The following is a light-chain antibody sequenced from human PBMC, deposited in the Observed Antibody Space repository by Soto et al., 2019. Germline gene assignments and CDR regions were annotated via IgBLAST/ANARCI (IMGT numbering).Light chain of an antibody. CDR1: QSVSNN. J-gene: IGKJ4*01. V-gene: IGKV3D-15*01. CDR2: GAS. Sequence: EIVMTQSPATLSVSPGERATLSCRASQSVSNNLAWYQQKPGQAPRLLIYGASTRATGIPDRFSGSGSGTDFTLTISRLEPEDFAVYYCQQYSTSRLTFGGGTKVEIK. CDR3: QQYSTSRLT.